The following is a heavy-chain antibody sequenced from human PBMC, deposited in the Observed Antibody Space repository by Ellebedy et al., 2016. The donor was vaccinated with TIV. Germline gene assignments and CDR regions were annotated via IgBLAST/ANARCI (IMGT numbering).Heavy chain of an antibody. J-gene: IGHJ6*02. Sequence: SETLSLTCTVSGGSISSSSYYWGWIRQPPGKGLEWIGTIYSSGNTYYNPSLKSRVTISVDTSKNQFSLKLSSVTAADTAVYSCATYYYDVSAYYYPTHLLGYYYGMDVWGQGTTVTVSS. CDR1: GGSISSSSYY. V-gene: IGHV4-39*01. CDR3: ATYYYDVSAYYYPTHLLGYYYGMDV. CDR2: IYSSGNT. D-gene: IGHD3-22*01.